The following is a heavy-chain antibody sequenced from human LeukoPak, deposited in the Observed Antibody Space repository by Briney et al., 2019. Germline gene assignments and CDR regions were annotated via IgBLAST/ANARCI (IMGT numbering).Heavy chain of an antibody. CDR3: ARRYHGFFDY. V-gene: IGHV4-61*08. Sequence: SETLSLTCTVSGGSISSGGYYWSWIRQHPGKGLERIGYIYYSGSTYYNPSLRSRVTISVDTSKRQFSLKVNSVTAADTAVYFCARRYHGFFDYRGQGILVTVSS. D-gene: IGHD1-14*01. CDR1: GGSISSGGYY. CDR2: IYYSGST. J-gene: IGHJ4*02.